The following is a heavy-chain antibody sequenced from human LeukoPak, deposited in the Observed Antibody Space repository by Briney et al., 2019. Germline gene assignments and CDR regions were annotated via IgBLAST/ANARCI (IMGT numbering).Heavy chain of an antibody. Sequence: GGSLRLSCVTSGFTFSSYSMHWVRQAPGKRLEWLAVIGYDGSQRYYADSVKGRLTVSRDNSKNTLYLQMNSLRLEDTAVYYCARRKQQLIDYWGQGTLVTVSS. J-gene: IGHJ4*02. CDR3: ARRKQQLIDY. D-gene: IGHD6-13*01. CDR1: GFTFSSYS. CDR2: IGYDGSQR. V-gene: IGHV3-30*04.